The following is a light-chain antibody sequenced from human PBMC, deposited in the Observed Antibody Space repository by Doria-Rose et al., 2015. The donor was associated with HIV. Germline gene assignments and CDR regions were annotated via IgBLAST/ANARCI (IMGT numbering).Light chain of an antibody. J-gene: IGKJ1*01. CDR1: QSFSSTY. CDR3: HQYGTSWT. V-gene: IGKV3-20*01. Sequence: TQSPGTLSLSPGERATLSCRASQSFSSTYLAWYQQKPGQAPSLLIYDGSTRATGIPDRFSASGSETDFTLTSNRLEPEDCALYYCHQYGTSWTFGQGTKVEI. CDR2: DGS.